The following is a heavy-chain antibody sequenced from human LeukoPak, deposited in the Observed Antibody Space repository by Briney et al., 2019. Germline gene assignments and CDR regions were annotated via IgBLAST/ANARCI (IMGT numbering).Heavy chain of an antibody. J-gene: IGHJ4*02. CDR1: GGSISSHY. D-gene: IGHD5-24*01. CDR2: IYYSGST. V-gene: IGHV4-59*11. Sequence: SETLSLTCTVSGGSISSHYWSWIRLPPGKGLEWIGYIYYSGSTNYNPSLKSRVTISVDTSKNQFSLKLSSVAAADTVVYYCARLEMATIYVDYWGQGTLVTVSS. CDR3: ARLEMATIYVDY.